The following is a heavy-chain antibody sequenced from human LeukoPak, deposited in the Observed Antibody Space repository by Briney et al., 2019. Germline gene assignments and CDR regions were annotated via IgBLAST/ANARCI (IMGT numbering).Heavy chain of an antibody. CDR1: GYTFTSYG. CDR2: ISAYNGNT. Sequence: ASVKVSCKSSGYTFTSYGISWVRQASGQGLEWMGWISAYNGNTNYVQKLQGRVTMTTGTSTSTAYMELRSLGSDDTAVYYCARRPVYNAFDIWGQGTMVTVSS. D-gene: IGHD3-10*01. CDR3: ARRPVYNAFDI. V-gene: IGHV1-18*01. J-gene: IGHJ3*02.